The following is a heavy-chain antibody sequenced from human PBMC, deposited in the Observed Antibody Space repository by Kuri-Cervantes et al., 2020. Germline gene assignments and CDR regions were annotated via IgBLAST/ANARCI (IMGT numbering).Heavy chain of an antibody. CDR1: GFTFSSYE. J-gene: IGHJ4*02. D-gene: IGHD6-19*01. CDR2: ISGTGSTI. V-gene: IGHV3-48*03. CDR3: IRDLAGAYGY. Sequence: GESLKISCAASGFTFSSYEMNWVRQTPGKGLEWLSYISGTGSTIYYADSVKGRFTISRDNARNSLFLQMNSLRADDTAVYYCIRDLAGAYGYWGQGVVVTVSS.